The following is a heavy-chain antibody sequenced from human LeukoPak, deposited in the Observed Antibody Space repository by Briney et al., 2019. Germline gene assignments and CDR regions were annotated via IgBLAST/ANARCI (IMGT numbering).Heavy chain of an antibody. V-gene: IGHV1-2*02. J-gene: IGHJ4*02. D-gene: IGHD3-10*01. CDR3: ARQWRVGDLLPNN. CDR1: GYTFTAYH. Sequence: ASVKVSCKASGYTFTAYHMHWVRQAPGQGLEWMGWIDPNSGGTKYVQKFQGRVTMTRDTSISTVFMELTKLTSDDTAVYFCARQWRVGDLLPNNCGQGTLVTVSS. CDR2: IDPNSGGT.